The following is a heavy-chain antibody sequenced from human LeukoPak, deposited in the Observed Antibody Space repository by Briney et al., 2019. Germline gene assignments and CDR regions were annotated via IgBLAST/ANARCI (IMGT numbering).Heavy chain of an antibody. V-gene: IGHV4-59*01. CDR2: INNSGYT. Sequence: SETLSLTCTVSGGSISSYSWNWIRQPPGKGLEWIEYINNSGYTNNNPSLKSRVTISVDTFTNQFSLKMSSVTAADTAVYYCARGRSSYYDSGGYYYLMYWGQGTLVTVSS. J-gene: IGHJ1*01. D-gene: IGHD3-22*01. CDR3: ARGRSSYYDSGGYYYLMY. CDR1: GGSISSYS.